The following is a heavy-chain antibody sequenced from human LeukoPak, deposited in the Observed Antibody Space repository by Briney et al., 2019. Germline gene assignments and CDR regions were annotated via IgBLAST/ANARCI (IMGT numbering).Heavy chain of an antibody. CDR2: IRYDGSNK. CDR1: GSTFSSYG. CDR3: AKDLLHYYDSSGIFDY. D-gene: IGHD3-22*01. V-gene: IGHV3-30*02. J-gene: IGHJ4*02. Sequence: GGSLRLSCAASGSTFSSYGMHWVRQAPGKGLEWVAFIRYDGSNKYYADSVKGRFTISRDNSKNTLYLQMNSLRAEDTAVYYCAKDLLHYYDSSGIFDYWGQGTLVTVSS.